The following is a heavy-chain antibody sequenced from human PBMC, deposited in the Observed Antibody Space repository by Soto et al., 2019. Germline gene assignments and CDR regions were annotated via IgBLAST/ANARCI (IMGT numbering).Heavy chain of an antibody. D-gene: IGHD1-26*01. V-gene: IGHV3-30-3*01. CDR1: GFTFSSYA. Sequence: GGSLRLSCAASGFTFSSYAMHWVRQAPGKGLEWVAVISYDGSNKYYADSVKGRFTISRDNSKNTLYLQMNSLRAEDTAVYYCARDRSRIVGATTRYYYYGMDVWGQGTTVTVSS. J-gene: IGHJ6*02. CDR3: ARDRSRIVGATTRYYYYGMDV. CDR2: ISYDGSNK.